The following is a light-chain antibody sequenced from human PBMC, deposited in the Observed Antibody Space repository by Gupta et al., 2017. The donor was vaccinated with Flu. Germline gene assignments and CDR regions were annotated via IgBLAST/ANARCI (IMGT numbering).Light chain of an antibody. CDR2: GTS. CDR1: QIVSSNY. Sequence: VLTQSPDTLSLFPGERATLACRASQIVSSNYLAWDQQKPGQAPRPLIYGTSNREMGTTDRFGGCGENKDFTHTSSRREEEACDVYYTHQHSRSCTFGQGTKVAIK. J-gene: IGKJ2*01. CDR3: HQHSRSCT. V-gene: IGKV3-20*01.